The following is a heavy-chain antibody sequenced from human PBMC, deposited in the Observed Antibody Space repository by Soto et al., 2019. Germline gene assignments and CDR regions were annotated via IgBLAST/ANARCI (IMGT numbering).Heavy chain of an antibody. CDR3: ARGPRGFYDKAYDY. D-gene: IGHD3-22*01. V-gene: IGHV1-8*01. J-gene: IGHJ4*02. CDR2: MIPNSGDT. CDR1: GYTFTNYD. Sequence: QVQLVQSGAEVRKPGASVKVSCEASGYTFTNYDINWVRQVTGQGLEWMGWMIPNSGDTGYAPKFQGRVTMTRDTSMSTAYMELSSLRSEDTAVYYCARGPRGFYDKAYDYWGQGTLVTVSS.